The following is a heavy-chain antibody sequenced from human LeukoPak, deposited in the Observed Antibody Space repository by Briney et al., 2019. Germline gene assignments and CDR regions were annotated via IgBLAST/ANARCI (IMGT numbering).Heavy chain of an antibody. CDR3: ARGEQQLVPGWTYYYYGMDV. CDR1: GGSFSGYY. D-gene: IGHD6-13*01. V-gene: IGHV4-34*01. J-gene: IGHJ6*02. Sequence: SETLSLTCAVYGGSFSGYYWSWIRQPPGKGLEWIGEINHSGSTNYNPSLKSRVTISVDTSKNQFSLKLSSVTAADTAVYYCARGEQQLVPGWTYYYYGMDVWAKGPRSPSP. CDR2: INHSGST.